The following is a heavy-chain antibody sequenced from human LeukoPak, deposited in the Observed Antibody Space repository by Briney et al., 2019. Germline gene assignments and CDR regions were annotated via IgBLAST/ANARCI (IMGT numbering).Heavy chain of an antibody. V-gene: IGHV3-11*01. D-gene: IGHD5-24*01. CDR2: ISSSGSTI. J-gene: IGHJ2*01. Sequence: GGSLRLSCAASGFTFSDYYMSWIRQAPGKGLEWVSYISSSGSTIYYADSVKGRFTISRDNAKNSLYLQMNSLRAEDTAVYYCARVELPIKGDWYFDLWGRGTLVTVSS. CDR1: GFTFSDYY. CDR3: ARVELPIKGDWYFDL.